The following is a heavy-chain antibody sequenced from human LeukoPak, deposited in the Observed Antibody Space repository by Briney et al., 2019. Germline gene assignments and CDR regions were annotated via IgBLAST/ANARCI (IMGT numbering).Heavy chain of an antibody. Sequence: TGGSLRLSCAASGFTVSSNYMSWVRQAPGKGLEWVSVIYSGGSTYYADSVKGRFTISRDNSKNTLYLQMNSLRAEDTAVYYCARDLSEDYYGSGSYYGFDYWGQGTLVTVSS. CDR2: IYSGGST. J-gene: IGHJ4*02. CDR1: GFTVSSNY. V-gene: IGHV3-66*01. D-gene: IGHD3-10*01. CDR3: ARDLSEDYYGSGSYYGFDY.